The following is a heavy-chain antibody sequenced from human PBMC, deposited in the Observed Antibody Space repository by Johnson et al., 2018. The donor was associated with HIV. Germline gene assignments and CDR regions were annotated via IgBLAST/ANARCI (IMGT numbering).Heavy chain of an antibody. D-gene: IGHD3-9*01. Sequence: QVQLVESGGGVVQPGRSLRLSCVASGFTFSSYTMHWVRQAPGKGLEWVAVISYDGSNKYYADSVKGRFTISRDNSKNTMYLKMNSLRAEDTAVYYCARTTLRLFDRGDDAFDIWVQGTMVTVSS. V-gene: IGHV3-30*04. J-gene: IGHJ3*02. CDR1: GFTFSSYT. CDR2: ISYDGSNK. CDR3: ARTTLRLFDRGDDAFDI.